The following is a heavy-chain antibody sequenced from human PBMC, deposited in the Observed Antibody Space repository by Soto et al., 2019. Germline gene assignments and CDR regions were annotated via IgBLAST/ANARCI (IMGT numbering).Heavy chain of an antibody. CDR1: GFTFSGYW. CDR2: IKEDGSEK. Sequence: GGSLRLSCAASGFTFSGYWMSWVRQAPGEGLEWVASIKEDGSEKFYVDPAKGRFTISRDNAKNSLNLQMNSLRAEDTAVYYCARGNLPRNYYFYYMDVWGKGTTVTVSS. J-gene: IGHJ6*03. V-gene: IGHV3-7*01. CDR3: ARGNLPRNYYFYYMDV.